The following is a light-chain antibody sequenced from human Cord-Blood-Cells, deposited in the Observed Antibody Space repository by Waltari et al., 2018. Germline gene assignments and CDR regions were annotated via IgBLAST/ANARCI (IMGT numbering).Light chain of an antibody. Sequence: SSELTQDPAVSVALVQTVRITCQGDSLRSYYASWYRQKPGQAPVLVIDGKNNRPSGNPDRVSGSSSGNTAAWTITGAQSEDEADYYCNSRGSSGNHLDVVFGGGTKLTVL. CDR1: SLRSYY. CDR2: GKN. V-gene: IGLV3-19*01. CDR3: NSRGSSGNHLDVV. J-gene: IGLJ2*01.